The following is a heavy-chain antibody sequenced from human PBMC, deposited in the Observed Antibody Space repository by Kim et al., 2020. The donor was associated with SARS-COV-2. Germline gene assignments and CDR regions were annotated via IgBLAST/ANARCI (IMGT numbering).Heavy chain of an antibody. CDR3: ARGFKYIVVVVAATPFDY. V-gene: IGHV1-2*02. CDR1: GYTFTGYY. J-gene: IGHJ4*02. D-gene: IGHD2-15*01. Sequence: ASVKVSCKASGYTFTGYYMHWVRQAPGQGLEWMGWINPNSGGTNYAQKFQGRVTMTRDTSISTAYMELSRLRSDDTAVYYCARGFKYIVVVVAATPFDYWGQGTLVTVSS. CDR2: INPNSGGT.